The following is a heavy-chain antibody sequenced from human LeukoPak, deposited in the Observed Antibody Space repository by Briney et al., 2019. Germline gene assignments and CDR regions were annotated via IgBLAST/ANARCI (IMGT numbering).Heavy chain of an antibody. J-gene: IGHJ4*02. CDR1: GFTFSTSW. D-gene: IGHD2-15*01. V-gene: IGHV4-34*01. CDR3: ARDYCSGGSCYGYGY. Sequence: GSLRLSCAASGFTFSTSWMSWVRQAPGKGLEWIGEINHSGSTNYNPSLKSRVTISVDTSKNQFSLKLSSVTAADTAVYYCARDYCSGGSCYGYGYWGQGTLVTVSS. CDR2: INHSGST.